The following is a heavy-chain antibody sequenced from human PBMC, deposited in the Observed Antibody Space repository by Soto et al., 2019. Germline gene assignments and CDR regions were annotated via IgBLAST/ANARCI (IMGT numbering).Heavy chain of an antibody. J-gene: IGHJ5*02. Sequence: GGSLRLSCAASGFTFSGSAMHWVRQASGKGLEWVGRIRSKANSYATAYAASVKGRFTISRDDSKNTAYLQMNSLKTEDTAVYYCTRPNRTGTKSFWFDPWGQGTLVTVSS. CDR3: TRPNRTGTKSFWFDP. V-gene: IGHV3-73*01. CDR1: GFTFSGSA. D-gene: IGHD1-1*01. CDR2: IRSKANSYAT.